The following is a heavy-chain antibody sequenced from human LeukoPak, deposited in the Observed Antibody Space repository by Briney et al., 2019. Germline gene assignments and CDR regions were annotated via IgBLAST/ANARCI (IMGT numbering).Heavy chain of an antibody. CDR3: ARVPNYYGDD. J-gene: IGHJ4*02. CDR1: RFTFSDYY. V-gene: IGHV3-11*04. Sequence: GGSLRLSCAASRFTFSDYYMSWIRQAPGKGLEGVSYISSSGSTIYYADSVKGRFTLSRDNAKNSLYLQMNSLPAEDTAVYSCARVPNYYGDDWGQRTLVTAAS. CDR2: ISSSGSTI.